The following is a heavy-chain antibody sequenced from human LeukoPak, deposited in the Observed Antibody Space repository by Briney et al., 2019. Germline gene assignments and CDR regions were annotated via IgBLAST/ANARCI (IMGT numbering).Heavy chain of an antibody. V-gene: IGHV3-33*01. CDR1: GFTFSSYG. CDR3: ARDNFGHDY. J-gene: IGHJ4*02. D-gene: IGHD3/OR15-3a*01. CDR2: IWYDGSNK. Sequence: GGSLRLSCAASGFTFSSYGMPWVRQAPGKGLEWVAVIWYDGSNKYYADSVKGRFTISRDNSKNTLDLQMNSLRAEDTAVYYCARDNFGHDYWGQGTLVTVSS.